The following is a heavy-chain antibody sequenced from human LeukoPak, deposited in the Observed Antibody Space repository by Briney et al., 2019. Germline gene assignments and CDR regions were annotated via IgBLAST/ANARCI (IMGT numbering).Heavy chain of an antibody. V-gene: IGHV3-66*01. CDR3: AREGLSTWDYYGMDV. J-gene: IGHJ6*02. CDR1: GFTVSRNY. Sequence: GGSLRLSCAVSGFTVSRNYMSWVRQAPGKGLEWVSVVYSGGSTYHADSVKGRFTISRDNSKNTLYLQMNSLRAEDTAVCYCAREGLSTWDYYGMDVWGQGTTVTVSS. CDR2: VYSGGST. D-gene: IGHD2/OR15-2a*01.